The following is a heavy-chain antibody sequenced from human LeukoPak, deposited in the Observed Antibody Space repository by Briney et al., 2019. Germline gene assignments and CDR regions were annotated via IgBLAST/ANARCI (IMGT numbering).Heavy chain of an antibody. Sequence: GGSLRLSCAASGFTFSSYGMHWVRQAPGKGLEWVAFIRYDGSNKYYAGSVKGRFTISRDNSKNTLYLQMNSLRAEDTAVYYCARDGYQVPTTFGTFDPWGQGTLVTVSS. V-gene: IGHV3-30*02. D-gene: IGHD3-3*01. CDR1: GFTFSSYG. CDR2: IRYDGSNK. J-gene: IGHJ5*02. CDR3: ARDGYQVPTTFGTFDP.